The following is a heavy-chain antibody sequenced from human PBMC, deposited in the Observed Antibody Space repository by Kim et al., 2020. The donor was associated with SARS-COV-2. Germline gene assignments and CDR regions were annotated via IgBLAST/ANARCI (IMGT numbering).Heavy chain of an antibody. J-gene: IGHJ4*02. V-gene: IGHV4-34*01. D-gene: IGHD6-19*01. Sequence: YNPSLKSHVTISLATSKSQFSLKLSSVTAADTAVYYCARGIAVAGLTFDYWGQGTLVTVSS. CDR3: ARGIAVAGLTFDY.